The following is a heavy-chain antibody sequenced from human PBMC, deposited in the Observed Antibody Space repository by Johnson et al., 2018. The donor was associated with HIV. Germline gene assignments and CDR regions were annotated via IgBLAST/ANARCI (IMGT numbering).Heavy chain of an antibody. J-gene: IGHJ3*02. CDR3: AREQATLWFRASGAAFDI. CDR1: GFIFSDYY. Sequence: QVKLVESGGGLVKPGGSLRLSCAASGFIFSDYYMSWIRQAPGKGLEWVSYISSSGSTIYHAESVKGRFTISRDNAKKSLYLQMNSLRVEDTAVYYWAREQATLWFRASGAAFDIWGQGTTVTVSS. V-gene: IGHV3-11*04. D-gene: IGHD3-10*01. CDR2: ISSSGSTI.